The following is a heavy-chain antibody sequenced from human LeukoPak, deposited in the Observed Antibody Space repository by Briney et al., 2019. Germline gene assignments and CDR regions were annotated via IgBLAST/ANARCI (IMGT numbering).Heavy chain of an antibody. V-gene: IGHV4-39*07. CDR1: GGSISRSKYY. CDR2: IYYSGST. J-gene: IGHJ4*02. Sequence: SETLSLTCTVSGGSISRSKYYWGWIRQPPGKGLEWIGSIYYSGSTYYNPSLKSRVTTSVDTSKNQFSLKLSSVTAADTAVYYCARTYGGYFDFWGQGTLVTVSS. CDR3: ARTYGGYFDF. D-gene: IGHD4-23*01.